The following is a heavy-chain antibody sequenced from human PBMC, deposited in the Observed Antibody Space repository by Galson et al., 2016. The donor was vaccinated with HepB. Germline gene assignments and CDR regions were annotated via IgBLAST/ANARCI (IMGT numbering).Heavy chain of an antibody. D-gene: IGHD3-9*01. J-gene: IGHJ4*02. CDR2: ISYDGSNK. Sequence: SLRLSCAASGFTFSSYAMHWVRQAPGKGLEWVAVISYDGSNKYYADSVKGRFTISRDNAKNLLYLQMNSLRAEDTAVYYCARGSNYDILTGYLSWGQGTLVTVSS. CDR1: GFTFSSYA. V-gene: IGHV3-30-3*01. CDR3: ARGSNYDILTGYLS.